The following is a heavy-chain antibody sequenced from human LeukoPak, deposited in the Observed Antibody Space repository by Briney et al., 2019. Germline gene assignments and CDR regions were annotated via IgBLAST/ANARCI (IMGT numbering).Heavy chain of an antibody. CDR2: ISAYIGNT. D-gene: IGHD2-15*01. CDR3: ARPYCGGGSCHDYFDY. Sequence: ASVKVSCKASGYTFTNYGITWVRQAPGQGLEWMGWISAYIGNTNYAQKFQGRVTMTRDASISTAYMELSRLRSDDTAVYYCARPYCGGGSCHDYFDYWGQGTLVTVSS. V-gene: IGHV1-18*01. CDR1: GYTFTNYG. J-gene: IGHJ4*02.